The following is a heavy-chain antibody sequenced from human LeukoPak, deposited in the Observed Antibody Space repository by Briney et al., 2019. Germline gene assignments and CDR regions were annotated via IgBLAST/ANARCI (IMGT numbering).Heavy chain of an antibody. V-gene: IGHV1-18*01. CDR1: GYTFTCYG. CDR2: ISAYNGNT. D-gene: IGHD3-3*01. J-gene: IGHJ3*02. CDR3: ARRYYDFHDASAI. Sequence: ASVKVSCKASGYTFTCYGISWVRQAPGQGLEWMGWISAYNGNTNYAQKLQGRGTMNTDTSTRTAYKKLRSLRADDPPSYYSARRYYDFHDASAIWGQGTMATVSS.